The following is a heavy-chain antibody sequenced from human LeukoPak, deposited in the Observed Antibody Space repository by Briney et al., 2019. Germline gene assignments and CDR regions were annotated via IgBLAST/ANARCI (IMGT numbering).Heavy chain of an antibody. Sequence: KSSQTLSLTCTVSGGSISSGDYYWSWIRQPPGKGLEWIGYIYYSGSTYYNPSLKSRITISVDTSKNQFSLKLSSVTAADTAVYYCARANPDISIGGDAFDIWGQGTMVTVSS. J-gene: IGHJ3*02. CDR2: IYYSGST. CDR1: GGSISSGDYY. D-gene: IGHD3-9*01. CDR3: ARANPDISIGGDAFDI. V-gene: IGHV4-30-4*01.